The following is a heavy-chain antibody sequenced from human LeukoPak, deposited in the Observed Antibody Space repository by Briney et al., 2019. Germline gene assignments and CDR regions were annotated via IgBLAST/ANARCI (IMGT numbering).Heavy chain of an antibody. CDR2: IIPILGIA. CDR1: XXXXXSYA. V-gene: IGHV1-69*04. J-gene: IGHJ6*02. Sequence: GASVXVXXXXXXXXXXSYAISWVRXAPGQGLEWMGRIIPILGIANYAQKFQGRVTITADKSTSTAYMELSSLRSEDTAVYYCARDSYGDYIYYYYYYGMDVWGQGTTVTVSS. D-gene: IGHD4-17*01. CDR3: ARDSYGDYIYYYYYYGMDV.